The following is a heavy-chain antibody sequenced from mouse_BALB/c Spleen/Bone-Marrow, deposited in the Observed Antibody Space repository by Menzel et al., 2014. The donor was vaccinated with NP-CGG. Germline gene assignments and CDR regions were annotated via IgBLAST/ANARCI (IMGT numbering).Heavy chain of an antibody. CDR2: IYPSDSYT. CDR3: TRQYGNYKAMDN. J-gene: IGHJ4*01. CDR1: GYTFTSYW. V-gene: IGHV1S126*01. Sequence: QVQLKQSGAELVRPGASVKVSCKASGYTFTSYWINWVQQRPGQGLEWIGNIYPSDSYTNYNQNSKDKATLTVDKSSSTAYRQLSRPLTEDSAIYYYTRQYGNYKAMDNGGKGTPATASS. D-gene: IGHD2-10*02.